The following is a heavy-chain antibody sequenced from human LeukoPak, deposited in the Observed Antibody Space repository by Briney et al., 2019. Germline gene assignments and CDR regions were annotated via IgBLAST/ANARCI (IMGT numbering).Heavy chain of an antibody. D-gene: IGHD2-21*02. CDR2: IKNDGTTT. V-gene: IGHV3-74*01. CDR1: GFTFRNYW. Sequence: PGGSLRLSCAASGFTFRNYWMQWVRQAPGKGLEWVSRIKNDGTTTNYADSVEGRFTISRDNAKNTLYLEMNGLRAEDTAVYYCARSCDSDCYHKAPGDYWGQGTLVTVSS. J-gene: IGHJ4*02. CDR3: ARSCDSDCYHKAPGDY.